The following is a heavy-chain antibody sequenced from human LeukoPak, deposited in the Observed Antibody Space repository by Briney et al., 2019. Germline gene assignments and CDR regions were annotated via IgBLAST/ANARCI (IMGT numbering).Heavy chain of an antibody. CDR2: IIPIFGTA. V-gene: IGHV1-69*05. CDR3: ARDYYDSSGYYPYYFDY. D-gene: IGHD3-22*01. CDR1: GGTFSSYA. J-gene: IGHJ4*02. Sequence: ASVKVSCKASGGTFSSYAISWVRQAPGQGLEWMGRIIPIFGTANYAQKFQGRVTITTDESTSTAYMELSSLRSEDTAVYYCARDYYDSSGYYPYYFDYWGQGTLDTVSS.